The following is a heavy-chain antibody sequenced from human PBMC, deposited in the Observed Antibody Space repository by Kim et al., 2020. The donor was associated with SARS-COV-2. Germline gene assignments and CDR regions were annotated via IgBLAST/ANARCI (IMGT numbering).Heavy chain of an antibody. CDR2: IYHSGST. CDR3: ARASYSSTWYYNWLDP. J-gene: IGHJ5*02. Sequence: SETLSLTCTVSGGSISDYYWSWIRQPPGKGLEWIGYIYHSGSTKYNPSLKSRVSISVDTSKNQFSQMLNSVPAADTAVYYCARASYSSTWYYNWLDPWG. D-gene: IGHD6-13*01. V-gene: IGHV4-59*01. CDR1: GGSISDYY.